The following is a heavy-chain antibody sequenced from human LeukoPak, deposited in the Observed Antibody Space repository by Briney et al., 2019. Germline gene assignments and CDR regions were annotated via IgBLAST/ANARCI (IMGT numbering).Heavy chain of an antibody. D-gene: IGHD3-3*01. V-gene: IGHV3-74*01. CDR2: INTDGSST. CDR3: ARDPSSFWSGYYLDY. Sequence: GGSLRLSCAASGFTFSSYWMHWVRQAPGKGVVWVSRINTDGSSTSYADSVRGRFTISRDNAKNTLYLQMNSLRAEDTAVYYCARDPSSFWSGYYLDYWGQGTLVTVSS. CDR1: GFTFSSYW. J-gene: IGHJ4*02.